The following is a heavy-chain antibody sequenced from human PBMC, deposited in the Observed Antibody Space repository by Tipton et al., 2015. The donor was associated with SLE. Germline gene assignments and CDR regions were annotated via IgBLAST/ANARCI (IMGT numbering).Heavy chain of an antibody. D-gene: IGHD3-3*01. CDR1: DYTFTSCG. Sequence: QVQLVQSGAEVKKPGASVKVSCKASDYTFTSCGISWVRQAPGQGLEWMGWISAYNGNTNYAQKLQGRVTMTTDTSTSTAYMELSSLRSEDTAVYYCARASITIFGVVNESAFDIWGQGTMVTVSS. CDR2: ISAYNGNT. CDR3: ARASITIFGVVNESAFDI. J-gene: IGHJ3*02. V-gene: IGHV1-18*01.